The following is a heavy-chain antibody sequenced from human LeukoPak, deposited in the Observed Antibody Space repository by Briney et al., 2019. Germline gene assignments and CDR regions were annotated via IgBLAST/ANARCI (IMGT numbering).Heavy chain of an antibody. CDR1: GGSFSGYY. J-gene: IGHJ5*02. CDR2: INHSGST. V-gene: IGHV4-34*01. D-gene: IGHD6-13*01. CDR3: ARQEQQLIYNWFDP. Sequence: SETLSLTCAVYGGSFSGYYWSWIRQPPGKGLEWIGEINHSGSTNYNPSLKSRVTISVDTSKNQFSLKLSSVTAADTAVYYCARQEQQLIYNWFDPWGQGTLVTVSS.